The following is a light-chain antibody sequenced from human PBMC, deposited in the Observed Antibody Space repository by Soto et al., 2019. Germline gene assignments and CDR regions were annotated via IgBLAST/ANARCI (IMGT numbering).Light chain of an antibody. CDR2: LGS. J-gene: IGKJ3*01. V-gene: IGKV2-28*01. CDR1: ESLLHSNGYNY. Sequence: DIVMTQSPLSLPVTPGEPASISCRSSESLLHSNGYNYFHWYLQKPGQSPHLLIYLGSNRASGVPDRFSGSGSGTDFTLKISRVEAEDVGVYYCLQALQTPRTFGRGTKVEIK. CDR3: LQALQTPRT.